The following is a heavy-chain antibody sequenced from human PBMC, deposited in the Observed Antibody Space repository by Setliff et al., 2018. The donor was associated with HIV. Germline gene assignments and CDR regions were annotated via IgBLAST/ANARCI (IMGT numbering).Heavy chain of an antibody. Sequence: GASVKVSCKASGYTFTNYAINWVRQAPGQGLEWMGWINTNTGNPTYAQGFTGRFVFSLDTSVSTAYLQISSLKAEDTAMYYCARDDHSGSPKGFWPWTFDIWGQGTMVTVSS. J-gene: IGHJ3*02. CDR1: GYTFTNYA. V-gene: IGHV7-4-1*02. CDR3: ARDDHSGSPKGFWPWTFDI. CDR2: INTNTGNP. D-gene: IGHD1-26*01.